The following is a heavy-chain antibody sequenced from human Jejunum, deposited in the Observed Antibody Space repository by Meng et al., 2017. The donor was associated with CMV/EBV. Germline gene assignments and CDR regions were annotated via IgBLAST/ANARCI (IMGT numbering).Heavy chain of an antibody. D-gene: IGHD2-15*01. CDR1: YS. V-gene: IGHV3-30-3*01. CDR3: ARGHCTGGSCYWGYQYGLDV. Sequence: YSMHWVRQAPGKGLEWVAAISYDGSNKYYTDSVKGRSSISRDSSKNTVDLHMNSVRAEDTAVYYCARGHCTGGSCYWGYQYGLDVWGQGTRVTVSS. J-gene: IGHJ6*02. CDR2: ISYDGSNK.